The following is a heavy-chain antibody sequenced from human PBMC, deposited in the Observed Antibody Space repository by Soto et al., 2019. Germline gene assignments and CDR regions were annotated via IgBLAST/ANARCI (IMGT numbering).Heavy chain of an antibody. Sequence: GGSLRLSCAASGCTVDDYAMHWVRQDPGKGLEWVSGISWNSETIDYADSVKGRFTISRDNAKSSLFLQMNSLRPDDTALYYCAKDMKWGGMTTIHYFDSWGQGTLVTVPQ. J-gene: IGHJ4*02. V-gene: IGHV3-9*01. D-gene: IGHD4-17*01. CDR1: GCTVDDYA. CDR3: AKDMKWGGMTTIHYFDS. CDR2: ISWNSETI.